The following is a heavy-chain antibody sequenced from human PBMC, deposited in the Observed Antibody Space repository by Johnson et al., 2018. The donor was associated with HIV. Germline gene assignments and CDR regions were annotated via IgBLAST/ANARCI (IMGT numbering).Heavy chain of an antibody. D-gene: IGHD6-6*01. Sequence: PGGSLRLSCAASGFTFSSYCISWVRQAPGKGLEWVANIKLDGREKYYVDFVKGRFTISRDNAKNSLYLQMNSLRAEDTAVYYCARAKGKYSSSSQGAFDIWGQGTMVTVSS. V-gene: IGHV3-7*05. CDR1: GFTFSSYC. CDR3: ARAKGKYSSSSQGAFDI. J-gene: IGHJ3*02. CDR2: IKLDGREK.